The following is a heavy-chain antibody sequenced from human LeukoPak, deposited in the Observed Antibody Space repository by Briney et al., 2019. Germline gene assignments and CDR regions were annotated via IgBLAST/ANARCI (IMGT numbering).Heavy chain of an antibody. V-gene: IGHV3-23*01. D-gene: IGHD4-17*01. CDR1: GLSFSSYA. J-gene: IGHJ6*02. CDR2: ISSSGDST. Sequence: GGSLRLSCAASGLSFSSYAMSWVRQAPGKGLEWASSISSSGDSTYYTNSVKGRFTISRDNSRNTLYLQMNSLRVEDTAVYYCARAGGDYGIYYYYGMDVWGQGTTVTVSS. CDR3: ARAGGDYGIYYYYGMDV.